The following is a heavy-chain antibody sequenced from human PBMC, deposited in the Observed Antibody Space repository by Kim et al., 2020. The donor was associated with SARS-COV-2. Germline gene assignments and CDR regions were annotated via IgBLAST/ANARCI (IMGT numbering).Heavy chain of an antibody. CDR2: INHSGST. Sequence: SETLSLTCAVYGGSFSGYYWSWIRQPPGKGLEWIGEINHSGSTNYNPSLKSRVTISVDTSKNQFSLKLSSVTAADTAVYYCARKLRWSGWFDPWGQGTLV. CDR3: ARKLRWSGWFDP. J-gene: IGHJ5*02. V-gene: IGHV4-34*01. CDR1: GGSFSGYY. D-gene: IGHD4-17*01.